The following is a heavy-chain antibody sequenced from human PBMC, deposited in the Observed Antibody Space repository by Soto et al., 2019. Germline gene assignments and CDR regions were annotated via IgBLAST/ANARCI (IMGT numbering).Heavy chain of an antibody. Sequence: ESGGGVVQPGRSLRLSCAASGFTFSSYGMHWVRQAPGKGLEWVAVISYDGSNKYYADSVKGRFTISRDNSKNTLYLQMNSLRAEDTAVYYCAKDETPHVAVAVSWFDPWGQGTLVTVSS. CDR1: GFTFSSYG. J-gene: IGHJ5*02. CDR3: AKDETPHVAVAVSWFDP. D-gene: IGHD6-19*01. CDR2: ISYDGSNK. V-gene: IGHV3-30*18.